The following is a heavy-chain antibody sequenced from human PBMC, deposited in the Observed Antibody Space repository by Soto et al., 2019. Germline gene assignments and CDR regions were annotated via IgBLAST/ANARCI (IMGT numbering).Heavy chain of an antibody. CDR1: GGTFSSYA. CDR2: IIPISGTA. CDR3: ALNIAAAVYYYYYGMDV. V-gene: IGHV1-69*13. D-gene: IGHD6-13*01. Sequence: GASVKVSCKASGGTFSSYAISWVRQAPGQGLDWMGGIIPISGTANYAQKFQGRVTITADESTSTAYMELSSLRSEDTAVYYCALNIAAAVYYYYYGMDVWGQGTTVTVSS. J-gene: IGHJ6*02.